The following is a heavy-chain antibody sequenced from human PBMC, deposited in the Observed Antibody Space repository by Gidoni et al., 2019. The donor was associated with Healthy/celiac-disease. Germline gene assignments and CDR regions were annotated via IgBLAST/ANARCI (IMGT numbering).Heavy chain of an antibody. CDR2: ISSSSSYI. Sequence: EVQLVESGGGLVKPGGSLRLSCAASGFTFSSYSLNWVRQAPGKGLEWVSSISSSSSYIYYADSVKGRFTISRDNAKNSLYLQMNSLRAEDTAVYYCAREKPLDYGMDVWGQGTTVTVSS. CDR3: AREKPLDYGMDV. J-gene: IGHJ6*02. CDR1: GFTFSSYS. V-gene: IGHV3-21*01.